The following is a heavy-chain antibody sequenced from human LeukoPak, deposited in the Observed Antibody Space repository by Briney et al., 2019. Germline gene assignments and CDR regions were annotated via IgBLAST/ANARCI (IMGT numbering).Heavy chain of an antibody. CDR3: VHDIPGGEGFQH. Sequence: SGPTLVNPTQTLTLTCTFSGFSLSTSGVGVAWDRQPPGKGLEWLALDDGNDDNRYSPSLKSRLAIAKDTPKNQVVLTMTNVDPVDAATYFCVHDIPGGEGFQHWGQGTLVTVSS. J-gene: IGHJ1*01. CDR2: DDGNDDN. D-gene: IGHD3-16*01. V-gene: IGHV2-5*01. CDR1: GFSLSTSGVG.